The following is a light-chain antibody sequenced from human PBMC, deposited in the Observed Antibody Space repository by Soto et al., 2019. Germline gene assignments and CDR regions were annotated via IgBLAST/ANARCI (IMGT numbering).Light chain of an antibody. V-gene: IGLV2-14*01. Sequence: QSALTQPASVSGSPGQSITISCTGTSSDVGGYNFVSWYQQHPGKAPKLMIYEVSNRPSGVSYRFSGSKSGNTASLTISGLQAEDEADYYCSSYTSSVTLVSGGGTKLTVL. J-gene: IGLJ2*01. CDR2: EVS. CDR3: SSYTSSVTLV. CDR1: SSDVGGYNF.